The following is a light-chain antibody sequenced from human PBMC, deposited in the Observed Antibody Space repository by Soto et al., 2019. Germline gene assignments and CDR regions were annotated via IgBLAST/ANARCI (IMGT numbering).Light chain of an antibody. CDR2: DAS. J-gene: IGKJ2*01. CDR1: QSISSY. V-gene: IGKV3-11*01. Sequence: EIVLTQSPATLSLSPGERATLSCGASQSISSYLAWFQQKPGQAPRLLIYDASSRATGIPARFSGSGSGTDFTLTISSVESEDSAAYYCQQRYNRYTFGQGTKLEIK. CDR3: QQRYNRYT.